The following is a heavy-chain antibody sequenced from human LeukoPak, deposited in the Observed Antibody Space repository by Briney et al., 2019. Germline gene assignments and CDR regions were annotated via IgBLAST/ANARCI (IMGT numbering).Heavy chain of an antibody. CDR2: LYRVGST. Sequence: GGSLRLSCAASGLTVSSNYMRWVRQAPGRGLEWVSVLYRVGSTYYADSVKGRFTISRDNSKNTVYLQMNSLRAEDTALYYCARDHLRDGYNTDAFDIWGHGTMVTVSS. D-gene: IGHD5-24*01. V-gene: IGHV3-66*01. CDR3: ARDHLRDGYNTDAFDI. CDR1: GLTVSSNY. J-gene: IGHJ3*02.